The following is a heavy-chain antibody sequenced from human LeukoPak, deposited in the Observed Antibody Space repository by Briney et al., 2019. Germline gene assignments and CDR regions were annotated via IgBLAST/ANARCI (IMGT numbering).Heavy chain of an antibody. CDR1: GYTFTIYG. V-gene: IGHV1-18*01. CDR2: ISAYNGNT. Sequence: GASVKVSCRPSGYTFTIYGISWVRQAPGQGLEWMGWISAYNGNTNYAQKLQGRVTMTTDTSTSTACMELRSLRSDDTAVYYCARAGGGATDYFDYWGQGTLVTVSS. J-gene: IGHJ4*02. CDR3: ARAGGGATDYFDY. D-gene: IGHD1-26*01.